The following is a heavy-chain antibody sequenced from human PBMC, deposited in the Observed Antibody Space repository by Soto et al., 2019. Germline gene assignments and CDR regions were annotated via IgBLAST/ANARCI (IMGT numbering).Heavy chain of an antibody. CDR3: ARDLWFGDHDAFDI. D-gene: IGHD3-10*01. CDR1: GFTVSSNY. CDR2: IYSGGST. Sequence: GGSLRLSCAASGFTVSSNYMSWVRQAPGKGLEWVSVIYSGGSTYYADSVKGRFTISRDNSKNTLYLQMNSLRAEDTAVYYCARDLWFGDHDAFDIWGQGTMVTVSS. V-gene: IGHV3-66*01. J-gene: IGHJ3*02.